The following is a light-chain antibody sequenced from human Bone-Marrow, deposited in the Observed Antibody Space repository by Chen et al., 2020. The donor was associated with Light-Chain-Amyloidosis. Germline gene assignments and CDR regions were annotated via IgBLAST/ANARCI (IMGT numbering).Light chain of an antibody. J-gene: IGLJ1*01. Sequence: QSALTQPASVSGSPGQSITISCTGTSSDVGGDNHGSWYQQHPDKAPKLMIYEVTNRPSWVPDRCSGGKSDNTASLTISRRQTDDEADYFCRSYTITNTLVFGSGTRVTGL. V-gene: IGLV2-14*01. CDR1: SSDVGGDNH. CDR3: RSYTITNTLV. CDR2: EVT.